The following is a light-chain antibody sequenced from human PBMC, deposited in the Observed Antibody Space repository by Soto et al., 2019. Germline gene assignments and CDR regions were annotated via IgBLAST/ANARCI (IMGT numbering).Light chain of an antibody. J-gene: IGKJ2*01. Sequence: DIQMTQSPSSLSASVGDRVTITCRASQTISNFLNWYQHKPGQAPNLLMYSSSSLQTGVPSRFHGSGSGTDFSLTIISLRPEDFASYYCQQTYTTPYTFGQGTTLEIK. V-gene: IGKV1-39*01. CDR3: QQTYTTPYT. CDR1: QTISNF. CDR2: SSS.